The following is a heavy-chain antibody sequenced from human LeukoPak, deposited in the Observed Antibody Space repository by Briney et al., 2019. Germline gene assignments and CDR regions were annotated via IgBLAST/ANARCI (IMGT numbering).Heavy chain of an antibody. CDR1: GGSIRGSRT. Sequence: PSETLSLTCTLSGGSIRGSRTWGWVRHPPGKGPEWIGNIHNDGRTDSNPSLKSRVTLSLDTSTNQFSLKVKSVTAADTAFYFCARVLTAAGLDFWGQGVLVSISS. CDR3: ARVLTAAGLDF. J-gene: IGHJ4*02. D-gene: IGHD6-25*01. V-gene: IGHV4-39*07. CDR2: IHNDGRT.